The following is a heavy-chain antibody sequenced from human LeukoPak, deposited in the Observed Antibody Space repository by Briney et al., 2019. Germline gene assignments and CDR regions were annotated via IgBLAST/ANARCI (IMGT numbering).Heavy chain of an antibody. Sequence: PGGSLRLSCAASGFTFSSYAMSWVRQAPGKGLEWVAAIGNSGGSTYYADSVKGRFTISRDNAKNSLYLQMNSLRAEDTAVYYCARDKYGDYGFDYWGQGTLVTASS. J-gene: IGHJ4*02. V-gene: IGHV3-23*01. CDR3: ARDKYGDYGFDY. CDR2: IGNSGGST. CDR1: GFTFSSYA. D-gene: IGHD4-17*01.